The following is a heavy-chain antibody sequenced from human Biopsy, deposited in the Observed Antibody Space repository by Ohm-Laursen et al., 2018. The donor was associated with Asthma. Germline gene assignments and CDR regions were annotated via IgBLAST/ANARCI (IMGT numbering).Heavy chain of an antibody. J-gene: IGHJ2*01. CDR2: ISYSGST. D-gene: IGHD2-15*01. Sequence: PGTLSLTCTVSGGSVSSGSYYWSWIRQPPGKGLAWVSYISYSGSTDYNPSLKSRLTISMDPSKNQFSLKLSSVTAADTAVYYCARVPTTLRYFDLWGRGTLVTVSS. CDR1: GGSVSSGSYY. CDR3: ARVPTTLRYFDL. V-gene: IGHV4-61*01.